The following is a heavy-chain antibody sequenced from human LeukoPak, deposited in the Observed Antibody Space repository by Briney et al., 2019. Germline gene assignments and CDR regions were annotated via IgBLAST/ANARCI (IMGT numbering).Heavy chain of an antibody. D-gene: IGHD5-24*01. CDR3: AKGVGYNYVELLDAFDI. J-gene: IGHJ3*02. CDR1: GFTFNTYW. CDR2: ISGSGGST. V-gene: IGHV3-23*01. Sequence: RPGGSLRLSCEASGFTFNTYWMTWVRQAPGKGLEWVSAISGSGGSTYYADSVKGRFTISRDNSKNTLYLQMNSLRAEDTAVYYCAKGVGYNYVELLDAFDIWGQGAMVTVSS.